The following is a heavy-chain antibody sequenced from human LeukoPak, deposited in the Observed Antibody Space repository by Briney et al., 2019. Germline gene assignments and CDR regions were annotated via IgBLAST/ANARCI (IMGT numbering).Heavy chain of an antibody. CDR2: INSDERSI. Sequence: GETLRLSCAASGFTFNTYVMNWVRQAPGKGLEWVSRINSDERSISYADSVKGRFTISRDNAKNTLYLQMNSLRAEDTAVYYCTRESGGYKGYEDYWGQGILVTVSS. V-gene: IGHV3-74*01. CDR1: GFTFNTYV. D-gene: IGHD5-12*01. J-gene: IGHJ4*02. CDR3: TRESGGYKGYEDY.